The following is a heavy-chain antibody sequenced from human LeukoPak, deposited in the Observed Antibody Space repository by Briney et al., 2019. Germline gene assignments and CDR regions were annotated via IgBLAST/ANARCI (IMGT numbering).Heavy chain of an antibody. Sequence: SETLSLTCTVSGGSISSYYWSWLRQPPGKGLEWIAYISDIGSISYNPSLKSRVTISVDTSKNQFSLKLSSVTAADTAVYYCARAGTAWKVFDPWGQGTLVIVSS. D-gene: IGHD1-7*01. J-gene: IGHJ5*02. CDR1: GGSISSYY. V-gene: IGHV4-59*01. CDR3: ARAGTAWKVFDP. CDR2: ISDIGSI.